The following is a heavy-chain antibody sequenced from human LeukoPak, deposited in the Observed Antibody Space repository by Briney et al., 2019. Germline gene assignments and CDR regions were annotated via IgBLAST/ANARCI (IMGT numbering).Heavy chain of an antibody. V-gene: IGHV3-33*01. J-gene: IGHJ6*04. CDR1: GFTFSSYG. CDR3: ARDMCSSTSCYGDYYYGMDV. D-gene: IGHD2-2*01. Sequence: QPGRSLRLSCAASGFTFSSYGMHWVRQAPGKGLEWVAVMWYDGSNKYYADSVKGRFTISRDNSKNTLYLQMNSLRAEDTAVYYCARDMCSSTSCYGDYYYGMDVWGKGTTVTASS. CDR2: MWYDGSNK.